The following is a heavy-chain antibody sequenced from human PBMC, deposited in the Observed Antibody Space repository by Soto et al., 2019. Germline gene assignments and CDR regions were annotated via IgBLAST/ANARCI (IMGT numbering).Heavy chain of an antibody. D-gene: IGHD3-3*01. V-gene: IGHV4-34*01. J-gene: IGHJ5*02. CDR2: TNHTGGT. CDR1: GGSVNGYY. CDR3: ETSIKVFGLLIPPFDT. Sequence: SETLSLTCAVYGGSVNGYYWNWIRQPPGKGLEWIGETNHTGGTHYNPSLKSRVTMSVDTSKNQFSLRLSSVTAADTAIYYCETSIKVFGLLIPPFDTWGEGTQVTVSS.